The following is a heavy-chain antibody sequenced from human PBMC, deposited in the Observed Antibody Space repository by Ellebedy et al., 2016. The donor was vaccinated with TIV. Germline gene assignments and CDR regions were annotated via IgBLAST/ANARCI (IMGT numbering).Heavy chain of an antibody. CDR1: GFIFGDYA. J-gene: IGHJ6*02. CDR3: TRGDDSPQWGYYGMDV. V-gene: IGHV3-49*03. Sequence: GESLKISCTASGFIFGDYAMSWFRQAPGKGLEWVGFIRSKAYGGTTEYAASVKGRFTISRDDSKSIAYLQMNSLKTEDTAVYYCTRGDDSPQWGYYGMDVWGQGTTVTVSS. D-gene: IGHD2-15*01. CDR2: IRSKAYGGTT.